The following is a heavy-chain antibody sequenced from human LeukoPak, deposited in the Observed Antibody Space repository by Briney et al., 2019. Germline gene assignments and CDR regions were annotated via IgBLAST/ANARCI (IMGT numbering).Heavy chain of an antibody. D-gene: IGHD3-10*01. CDR2: IKQDGSEK. CDR3: AKRPDSGSLYNWFDP. V-gene: IGHV3-7*03. CDR1: GFTFSSYW. Sequence: GGSLRLSCAASGFTFSSYWMSWVRQAPGKGLEWVANIKQDGSEKYYVDSVKGRFTISRDNAKNSLYLQMNSLRAEDTAVYYCAKRPDSGSLYNWFDPWGQGTLVTVSS. J-gene: IGHJ5*02.